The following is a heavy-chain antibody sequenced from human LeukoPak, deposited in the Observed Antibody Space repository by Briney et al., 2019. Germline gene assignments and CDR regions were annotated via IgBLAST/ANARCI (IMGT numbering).Heavy chain of an antibody. D-gene: IGHD5-12*01. CDR2: IYYSGST. J-gene: IGHJ4*02. V-gene: IGHV4-59*01. CDR3: ARGRGSFDY. Sequence: SETLSLTCTVSGGSISSYYWSWIRQPPGKGLEWIGYIYYSGSTNYNPSLKSRVTISVDTSKNQFSLKLSSVTAADTAVYYCARGRGSFDYWGQGTLVTVSS. CDR1: GGSISSYY.